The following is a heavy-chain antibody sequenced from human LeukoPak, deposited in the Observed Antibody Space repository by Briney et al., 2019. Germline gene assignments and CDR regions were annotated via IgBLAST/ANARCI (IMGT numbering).Heavy chain of an antibody. J-gene: IGHJ4*02. CDR2: ISDSGGST. D-gene: IGHD3-22*01. V-gene: IGHV3-23*01. Sequence: PGGSLRLSCAASGFTFSSDAMSWVRQAPGRGLEWVSAISDSGGSTYYADSVKGRFTISRDNSKQTLYRRMNTRRAEETAVYDCANDGDSSGFSDYCGQGTLVTVSS. CDR3: ANDGDSSGFSDY. CDR1: GFTFSSDA.